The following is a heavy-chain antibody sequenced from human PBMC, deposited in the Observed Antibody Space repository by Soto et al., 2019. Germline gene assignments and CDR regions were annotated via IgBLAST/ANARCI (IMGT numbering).Heavy chain of an antibody. V-gene: IGHV4-31*03. CDR3: ARDGSSTATSIDP. Sequence: SETLSLTCTVSGDAIYIGGYYWTWIRQHPGKGLEWIGYTYHTGKTYYNPSLESRVTMSVDTSKNQFSLKLASVTAADTAVYYCARDGSSTATSIDPWGQGTLVTVSS. CDR1: GDAIYIGGYY. CDR2: TYHTGKT. J-gene: IGHJ5*02. D-gene: IGHD2-2*01.